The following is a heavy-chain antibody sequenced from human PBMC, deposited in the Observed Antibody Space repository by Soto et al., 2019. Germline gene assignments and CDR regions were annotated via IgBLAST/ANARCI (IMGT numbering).Heavy chain of an antibody. CDR3: ARRVGYNWNYGRPRGNGHDAFDI. Sequence: GGSLRLSCAASGFTFSSYAMHWVRQAPGKGLEWVAVISYDGSNKYYADSVKGRFTISRDNSKNTLYLQMNSLRAEDTAVYYCARRVGYNWNYGRPRGNGHDAFDIWGQGTMVTVSS. CDR1: GFTFSSYA. J-gene: IGHJ3*02. CDR2: ISYDGSNK. D-gene: IGHD1-7*01. V-gene: IGHV3-30-3*01.